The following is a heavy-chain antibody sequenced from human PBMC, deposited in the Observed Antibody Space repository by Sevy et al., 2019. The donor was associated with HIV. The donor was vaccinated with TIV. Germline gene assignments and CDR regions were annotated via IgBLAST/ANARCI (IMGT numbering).Heavy chain of an antibody. V-gene: IGHV3-30-3*01. J-gene: IGHJ3*02. D-gene: IGHD1-26*01. CDR3: ARDREWELLYAFDI. Sequence: GGFLRLSCAASGFTFSSYAMHWVRQAPGKGLEWVAVISYDGSNKYYADSVKGRFTISRDNSKNTLYLQMNSLRAEDTAASYCARDREWELLYAFDIWGQGTMVTVSS. CDR2: ISYDGSNK. CDR1: GFTFSSYA.